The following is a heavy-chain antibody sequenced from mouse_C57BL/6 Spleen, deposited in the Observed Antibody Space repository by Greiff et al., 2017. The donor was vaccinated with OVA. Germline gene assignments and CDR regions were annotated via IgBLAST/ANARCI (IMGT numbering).Heavy chain of an antibody. CDR3: ARGGHYYGSSYHY. V-gene: IGHV1-42*01. D-gene: IGHD1-1*01. CDR1: GYSFTGYY. J-gene: IGHJ2*01. CDR2: INPSTGGT. Sequence: EVQVVESGPELVKPGASVKISCKASGYSFTGYYMNWVKQSPEKSLEWIGEINPSTGGTTYNQKFKAKATLTVDKSSSTAYMQLKSLTSEDSAVYYCARGGHYYGSSYHYWGQGTTRTVSS.